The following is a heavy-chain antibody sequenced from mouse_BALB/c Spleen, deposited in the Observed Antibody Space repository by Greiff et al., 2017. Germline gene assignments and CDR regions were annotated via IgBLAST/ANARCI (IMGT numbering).Heavy chain of an antibody. CDR2: INPYYGGT. V-gene: IGHV1-39*01. CDR1: GYSFSGYN. J-gene: IGHJ4*01. CDR3: ARYRSRDAMDY. Sequence: EVQLQQSGPELEKPGASVKISCKASGYSFSGYNLNWVKQSNGKSLEWIGNINPYYGGTSYNQKFKGKATLTVDKSSSTAYIQLKSLTSEDSAVYYCARYRSRDAMDYWGQGTSVTVSS. D-gene: IGHD1-1*01.